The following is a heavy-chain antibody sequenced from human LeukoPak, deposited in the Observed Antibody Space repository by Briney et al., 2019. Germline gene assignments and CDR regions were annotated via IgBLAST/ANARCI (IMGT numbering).Heavy chain of an antibody. D-gene: IGHD1-26*01. CDR3: ARLSVGVTTSEAFDI. V-gene: IGHV4-39*01. J-gene: IGHJ3*02. CDR2: IYYSGST. Sequence: SETLSLTCTVSGGSISRSGYYWGWIRQSPGKGLEWIGSIYYSGSTYYNPSLKSRVIISVDTSKNQFSLDLSSVTAADTAVYYCARLSVGVTTSEAFDIWGQGTMVTVSS. CDR1: GGSISRSGYY.